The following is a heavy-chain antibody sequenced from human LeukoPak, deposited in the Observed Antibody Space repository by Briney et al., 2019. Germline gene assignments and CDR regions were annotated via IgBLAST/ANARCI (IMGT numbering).Heavy chain of an antibody. Sequence: ASVKVSCKASGYTFTSYGISWVRQAPGQGLAWMGWISAYNGNTNYAQKLQGRVTMTTDTSTSTAYMELRSLRSDDTAVYYCARVDYDFWSGYYTGAIDYWGQGTLVTVSS. CDR2: ISAYNGNT. J-gene: IGHJ4*02. V-gene: IGHV1-18*01. CDR3: ARVDYDFWSGYYTGAIDY. CDR1: GYTFTSYG. D-gene: IGHD3-3*01.